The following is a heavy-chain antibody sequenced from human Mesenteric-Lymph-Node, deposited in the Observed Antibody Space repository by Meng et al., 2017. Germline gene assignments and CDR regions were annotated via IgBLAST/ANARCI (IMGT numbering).Heavy chain of an antibody. CDR3: AREGFNYYGSGSKGLKSGRFDY. Sequence: ASVKVSCKASGYTFTSYYMHWVRQAPGQGLEWMGIINPSGGSTSYAQKFQGRVTMTRDTSTSTVYMELSSLRSEDTAVYYCAREGFNYYGSGSKGLKSGRFDYWGQGTLVTVSS. CDR1: GYTFTSYY. V-gene: IGHV1-46*01. J-gene: IGHJ4*02. CDR2: INPSGGST. D-gene: IGHD3-10*01.